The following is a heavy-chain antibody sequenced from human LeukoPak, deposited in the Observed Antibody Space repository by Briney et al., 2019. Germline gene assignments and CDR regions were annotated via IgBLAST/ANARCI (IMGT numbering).Heavy chain of an antibody. Sequence: PGGSLRLSCAASGFTFSSYGMHWVRQAPGKGLEWVAFIRYDGSNKYYADSVKSRFTISRDNSKNTLYLQMNSLRAEDTAVYYCAKHWVVGARGDAFDIWGQGTMVTVSS. CDR2: IRYDGSNK. CDR1: GFTFSSYG. D-gene: IGHD1-26*01. J-gene: IGHJ3*02. CDR3: AKHWVVGARGDAFDI. V-gene: IGHV3-30*02.